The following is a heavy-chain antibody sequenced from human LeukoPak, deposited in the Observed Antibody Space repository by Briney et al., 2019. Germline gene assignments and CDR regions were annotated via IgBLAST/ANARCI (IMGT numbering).Heavy chain of an antibody. CDR3: EKVRSKVSGDSSGYSSSRKYYFDY. J-gene: IGHJ4*02. CDR2: ISGSGGSP. D-gene: IGHD3-22*01. Sequence: GGSLRLSCAASGCTFSGYAMSWVCAAPGKGLEWVSAISGSGGSPYYENSVKGRYTLSRDNSKNTLYLQMNSLRAEDTEVYYCEKVRSKVSGDSSGYSSSRKYYFDYWGQGTLVTVSS. V-gene: IGHV3-23*01. CDR1: GCTFSGYA.